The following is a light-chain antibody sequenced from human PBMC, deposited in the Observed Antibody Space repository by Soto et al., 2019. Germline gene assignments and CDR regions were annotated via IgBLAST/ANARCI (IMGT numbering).Light chain of an antibody. V-gene: IGKV3-11*01. CDR1: QKISSY. Sequence: EIVLTQSPGTLSSPPGERATLSCRASQKISSYLAWYQQKPGQAPRLLIHDASNRATGIPARFSGSGSGTDFTITISSLEPEDFAVYYCQQRSNWPPLTFGGGTKVEIK. CDR3: QQRSNWPPLT. J-gene: IGKJ4*01. CDR2: DAS.